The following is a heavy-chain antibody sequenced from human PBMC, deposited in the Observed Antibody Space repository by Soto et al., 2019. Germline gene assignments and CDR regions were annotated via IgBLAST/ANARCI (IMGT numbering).Heavy chain of an antibody. D-gene: IGHD3-22*01. CDR3: ARDSYYYDSSGYPRGSYYFDY. CDR1: GGSISSYY. V-gene: IGHV4-59*01. CDR2: IYYSGST. Sequence: SETLSLTCTVSGGSISSYYWSWIRQPPGKGLEWIGYIYYSGSTNYNPSLKSRVTISVDTSKNQFSLKLSSVTAADTAVYYCARDSYYYDSSGYPRGSYYFDYWGQGTLVTVSS. J-gene: IGHJ4*02.